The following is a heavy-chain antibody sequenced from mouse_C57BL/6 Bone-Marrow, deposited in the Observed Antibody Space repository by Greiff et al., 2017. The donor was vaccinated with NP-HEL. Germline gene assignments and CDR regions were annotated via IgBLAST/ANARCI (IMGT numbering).Heavy chain of an antibody. CDR3: TTTTGFDV. CDR2: IDPENGDT. CDR1: GFNIKDDY. J-gene: IGHJ1*03. V-gene: IGHV14-4*01. Sequence: VQLQQSGAELVRPGASVKLSCTASGFNIKDDYMHWVKPRPEQGLEWIGWIDPENGDTEYASKFQGKATITADTSSNTAYLQLSSLTSEDTAVYYCTTTTGFDVWGTGTTVTVSS. D-gene: IGHD1-1*01.